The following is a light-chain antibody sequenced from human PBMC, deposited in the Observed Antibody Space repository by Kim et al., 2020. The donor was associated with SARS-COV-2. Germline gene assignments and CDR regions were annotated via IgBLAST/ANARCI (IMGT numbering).Light chain of an antibody. CDR2: DVS. Sequence: GQSITISCTGTSSDVGSYSDVSWFQQHPGKAPNLMIYDVSKRPSGVSNRFSGSKSGNTASLTISGLQAEHEADYYCSSYTTSDTYVFGTGTKVTVL. V-gene: IGLV2-14*04. CDR1: SSDVGSYSD. CDR3: SSYTTSDTYV. J-gene: IGLJ1*01.